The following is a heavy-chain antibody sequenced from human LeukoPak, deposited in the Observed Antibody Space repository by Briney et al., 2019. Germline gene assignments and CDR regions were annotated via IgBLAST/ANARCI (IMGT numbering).Heavy chain of an antibody. CDR3: ARTIGDYVWGFRDAFDI. Sequence: SETLSLTCAVSGGSISSSNWWSWVRQLPGKGLEWIGEIYHSGSTNYNPSLKSRVTISVDKSKNQFSLKPSSVTAADTAVYYCARTIGDYVWGFRDAFDIWGQGTMVTVSS. CDR2: IYHSGST. CDR1: GGSISSSNW. V-gene: IGHV4-4*02. J-gene: IGHJ3*02. D-gene: IGHD3-16*01.